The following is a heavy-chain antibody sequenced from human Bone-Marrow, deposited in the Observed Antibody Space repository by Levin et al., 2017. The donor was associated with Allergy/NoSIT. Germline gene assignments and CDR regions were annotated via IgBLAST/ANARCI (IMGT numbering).Heavy chain of an antibody. CDR3: ARPPITGFSSGWDLDS. J-gene: IGHJ4*02. V-gene: IGHV3-30*04. CDR1: GFSLTNHP. Sequence: GGSLRLSCAASGFSLTNHPIHWVRQAPGKGLEWVAVLSFDGAAQSYADSVEGRFTITRDNSRNTLYLEMNSLRREDTALYYCARPPITGFSSGWDLDSWGQGIQGTVSS. D-gene: IGHD6-19*01. CDR2: LSFDGAAQ.